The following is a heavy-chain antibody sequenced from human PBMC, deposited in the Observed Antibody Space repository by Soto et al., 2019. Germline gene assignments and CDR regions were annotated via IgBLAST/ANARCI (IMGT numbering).Heavy chain of an antibody. CDR2: ISGSGDNT. Sequence: EVQLLESGGGLVQPGGSLRLSCAASGFTFSTYAMSWVRQAPGKGLEWVSAISGSGDNTYYPDSVKGRFTISRDNSKNTLYLQMHSLRAEDTDVYYCADGGEWLFNFDSWGQGTLVTVSS. CDR1: GFTFSTYA. CDR3: ADGGEWLFNFDS. J-gene: IGHJ4*02. V-gene: IGHV3-23*01. D-gene: IGHD2-21*01.